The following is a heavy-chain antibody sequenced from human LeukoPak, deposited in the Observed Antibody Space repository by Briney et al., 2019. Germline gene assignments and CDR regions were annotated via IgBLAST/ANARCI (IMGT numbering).Heavy chain of an antibody. CDR3: AKDQADTNSYFTSVH. V-gene: IGHV3-23*01. D-gene: IGHD2-21*01. Sequence: GGSLRLSCAASGFTFSTYAMSWARQAPGEGQELVSAIRASGSRTYYADPVKGRFTISRDNSKNTLSLQMNGLRADDTAVYYCAKDQADTNSYFTSVHWGQGTLVTVSS. CDR1: GFTFSTYA. CDR2: IRASGSRT. J-gene: IGHJ4*02.